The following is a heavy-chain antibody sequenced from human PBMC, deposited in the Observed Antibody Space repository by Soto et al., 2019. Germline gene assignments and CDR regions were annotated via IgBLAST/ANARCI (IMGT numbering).Heavy chain of an antibody. Sequence: LRLSCAASGLSGGSNYMTWVRQSPGKGLEWVSLIYSNGDTDYADSVKGRFSISRDNFKNTLYLQMNNLRAEDTAVYHCARKSDSSPVPEADGVWGRGTLVTVSS. D-gene: IGHD2-8*01. V-gene: IGHV3-53*01. J-gene: IGHJ4*02. CDR3: ARKSDSSPVPEADGV. CDR2: IYSNGDT. CDR1: GLSGGSNY.